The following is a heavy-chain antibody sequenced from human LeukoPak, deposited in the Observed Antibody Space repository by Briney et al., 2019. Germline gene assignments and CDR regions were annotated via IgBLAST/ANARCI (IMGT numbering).Heavy chain of an antibody. Sequence: KPSETLSLTFTVSGGSISSGGYYWSWIRQHPGKGLEWIGYIYYSGSTYYNPSLKSRVTISVDTSKNQFSLKLSSVTAADTAVYYCARGGASEVQLALDYWGQGTLVTVSS. CDR3: ARGGASEVQLALDY. D-gene: IGHD6-13*01. CDR1: GGSISSGGYY. J-gene: IGHJ4*02. CDR2: IYYSGST. V-gene: IGHV4-31*03.